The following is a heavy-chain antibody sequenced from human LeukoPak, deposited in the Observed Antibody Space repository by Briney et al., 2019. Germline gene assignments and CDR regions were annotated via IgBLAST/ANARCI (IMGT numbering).Heavy chain of an antibody. V-gene: IGHV3-66*04. CDR3: ASQSTPVLPFDI. Sequence: GGSLRLSCAVSGFTVSSNYISWVRQAPGKGLEWVSVIYSGGTTYYADSVKSRFTISRDNSKNTLYLQMNSLRAEDTAVYYCASQSTPVLPFDIWGQGTMVTVSS. J-gene: IGHJ3*02. CDR1: GFTVSSNY. CDR2: IYSGGTT.